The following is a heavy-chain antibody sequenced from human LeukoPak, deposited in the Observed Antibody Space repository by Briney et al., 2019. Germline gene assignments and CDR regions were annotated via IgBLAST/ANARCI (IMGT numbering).Heavy chain of an antibody. J-gene: IGHJ5*02. CDR2: ITGAGKT. CDR3: AKGKSSGSVDWFDP. Sequence: GGSLRLTCAASKFTFSNYTMTWVRQAPGKGPGLVSSITGAGKTYYPDSVKGRFTVSRDNFQNTLYLQMNAVRAEDTAIYYCAKGKSSGSVDWFDPWGQGTLVTVSS. CDR1: KFTFSNYT. V-gene: IGHV3-23*01. D-gene: IGHD3-10*01.